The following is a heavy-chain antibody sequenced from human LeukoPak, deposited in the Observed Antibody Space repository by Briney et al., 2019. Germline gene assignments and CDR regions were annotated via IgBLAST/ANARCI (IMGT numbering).Heavy chain of an antibody. Sequence: GASVKVSCKASGYTFTSYAMHWVRQAPGQRLEWMGWINAGNGNTKYSQKFQGRVTITRDTSASTAYMELSSLRSDDTAVYYCARDPGWGYCSSTSCPPGWFDPWGQGTLVTVSS. CDR3: ARDPGWGYCSSTSCPPGWFDP. D-gene: IGHD2-2*01. V-gene: IGHV1-3*01. J-gene: IGHJ5*02. CDR2: INAGNGNT. CDR1: GYTFTSYA.